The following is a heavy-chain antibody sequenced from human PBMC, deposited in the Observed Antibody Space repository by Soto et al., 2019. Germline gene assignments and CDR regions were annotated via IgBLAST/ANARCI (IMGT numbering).Heavy chain of an antibody. Sequence: SETLSLTCTVSGGSISSGDYYWSWIRKPPGKGLEWIGYIYYSGSTYYNPSLKSRVTISVDTSKNQFSLKLSSVTAADTAVYYCARATRRGWFDPWGQGTLVTVS. CDR3: ARATRRGWFDP. CDR1: GGSISSGDYY. V-gene: IGHV4-30-4*01. CDR2: IYYSGST. D-gene: IGHD2-2*01. J-gene: IGHJ5*02.